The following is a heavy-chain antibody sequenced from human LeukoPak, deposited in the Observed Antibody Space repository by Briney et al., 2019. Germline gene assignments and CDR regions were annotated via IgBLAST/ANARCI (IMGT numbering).Heavy chain of an antibody. CDR3: ARQGGGFWYFDL. J-gene: IGHJ2*01. CDR1: GGSISSYY. Sequence: ASETLSLTCTVSGGSISSYYWSWIRQPPGKGLEWIGYIYHSGSTNYNPSLKSRVTISVDTSKNQFSLKLSSVTAADTAVYYCARQGGGFWYFDLWGRGTLVTV. V-gene: IGHV4-59*08. CDR2: IYHSGST. D-gene: IGHD6-25*01.